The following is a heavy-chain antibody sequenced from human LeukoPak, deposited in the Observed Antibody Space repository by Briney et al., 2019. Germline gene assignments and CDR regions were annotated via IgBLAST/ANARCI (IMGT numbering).Heavy chain of an antibody. CDR3: ARWVGIQLWLHDPFDI. CDR1: GGSISSGDYY. D-gene: IGHD5-18*01. Sequence: SETLSLTCTVSGGSISSGDYYWGWIRQPPGKGLEWIGSIYHSGSTYYNPSLKSRVTISVDTSKNQFSLKLSSVTAADTAVYYCARWVGIQLWLHDPFDIWGQGTMVTVSS. CDR2: IYHSGST. J-gene: IGHJ3*02. V-gene: IGHV4-39*07.